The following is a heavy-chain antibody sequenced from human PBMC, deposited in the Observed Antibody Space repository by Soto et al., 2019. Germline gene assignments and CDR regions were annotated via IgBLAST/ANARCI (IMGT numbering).Heavy chain of an antibody. CDR1: GFTFSGHA. Sequence: EVQLLESGENMVQPGGSLRLSCAASGFTFSGHAMSWVRQAQGKGLEWVSSISASGDNTYYADSVKGRFTISRDNSKDTLYLQMNTLRADDTAVYYCAKLIGPTGGYWGQGTLVTVSS. CDR2: ISASGDNT. D-gene: IGHD4-17*01. V-gene: IGHV3-23*01. J-gene: IGHJ4*02. CDR3: AKLIGPTGGY.